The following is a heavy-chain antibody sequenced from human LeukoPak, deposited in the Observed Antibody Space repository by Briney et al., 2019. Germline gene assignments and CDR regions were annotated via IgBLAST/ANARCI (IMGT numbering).Heavy chain of an antibody. CDR3: ARALLYFGWSAPCYHYHIDV. V-gene: IGHV1-69*13. Sequence: GASVKVSCKASGDTFSSYAILWVRQAPGQGLEWMGGIIPIFGTANYAQKFQGRVTITADDSTSTAYMELSSLRSEDTAVYYCARALLYFGWSAPCYHYHIDVWGKGNTVTISS. D-gene: IGHD3-9*01. CDR1: GDTFSSYA. CDR2: IIPIFGTA. J-gene: IGHJ6*03.